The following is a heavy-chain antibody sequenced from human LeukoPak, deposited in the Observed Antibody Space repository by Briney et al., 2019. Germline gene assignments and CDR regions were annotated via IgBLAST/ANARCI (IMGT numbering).Heavy chain of an antibody. J-gene: IGHJ4*01. D-gene: IGHD6-19*01. CDR3: AKGIYSSGWSYFDY. Sequence: GGSLRLSCAASGFTFSNSAMSWVRQAPGKGLEWVPTLSGSGITTYYADSVKGRFTISRDNSKNTLYLQMNSLRAEDTAVYYCAKGIYSSGWSYFDYWGHGALVTVSS. CDR2: LSGSGITT. V-gene: IGHV3-23*01. CDR1: GFTFSNSA.